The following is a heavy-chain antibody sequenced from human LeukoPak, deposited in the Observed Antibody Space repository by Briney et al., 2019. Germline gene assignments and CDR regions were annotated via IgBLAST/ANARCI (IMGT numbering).Heavy chain of an antibody. CDR1: GGSISVYY. CDR3: ARGERPGPDY. Sequence: KPSETLSLTCTVSGGSISVYYWSWIRRPPGKGLEWIGYISYSGSTNYNPSLKSRVTISMDTSNNQFSLKLNSVTAADTAVYYCARGERPGPDYWGQGTLVTVSS. V-gene: IGHV4-59*01. J-gene: IGHJ4*02. D-gene: IGHD2-8*02. CDR2: ISYSGST.